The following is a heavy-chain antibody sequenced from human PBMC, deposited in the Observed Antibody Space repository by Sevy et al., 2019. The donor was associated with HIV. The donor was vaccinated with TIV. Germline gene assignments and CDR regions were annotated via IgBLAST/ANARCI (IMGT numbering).Heavy chain of an antibody. D-gene: IGHD6-13*01. V-gene: IGHV3-30*02. CDR3: AKDLAGPGRRYFDY. CDR2: IRHDGSDK. Sequence: GGSLRLSCTASGFTFSNFGMHWVRQVPGKGLEWVTFIRHDGSDKYYAASVKGRFTISRDDSKNTLYLKMDSLRAEDTAIYYCAKDLAGPGRRYFDYWGQGTLVTVSS. J-gene: IGHJ4*02. CDR1: GFTFSNFG.